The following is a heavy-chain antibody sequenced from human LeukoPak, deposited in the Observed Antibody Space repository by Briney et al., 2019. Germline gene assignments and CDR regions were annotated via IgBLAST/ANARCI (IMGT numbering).Heavy chain of an antibody. CDR3: ARVRYGSGSYYSDY. V-gene: IGHV3-64*01. D-gene: IGHD3-10*01. CDR2: INNNGGRA. CDR1: GFSFSTYS. Sequence: PGGSLRLSCAASGFSFSTYSMHWVRQAPGKGLEYVSAINNNGGRASYANSVKGRFTISRDNSKNTLFLQMGSLRDEDMGVYYCARVRYGSGSYYSDYWGQGTLVTVSS. J-gene: IGHJ4*02.